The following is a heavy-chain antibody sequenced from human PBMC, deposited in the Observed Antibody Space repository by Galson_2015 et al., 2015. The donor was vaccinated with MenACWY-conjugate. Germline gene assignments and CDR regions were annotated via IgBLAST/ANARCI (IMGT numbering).Heavy chain of an antibody. D-gene: IGHD2-15*01. CDR2: ISYDGSNK. V-gene: IGHV3-30*18. Sequence: SLRLSCAASGFTFSNYGMHWVRQAPGKGLEWVAVISYDGSNKYYVDSVKGRFTISRDNSKNTLYLQTNSLRPEDTAVYYCAKVAYSNSWSQPLDYWGQGTLVTVSS. CDR1: GFTFSNYG. CDR3: AKVAYSNSWSQPLDY. J-gene: IGHJ4*02.